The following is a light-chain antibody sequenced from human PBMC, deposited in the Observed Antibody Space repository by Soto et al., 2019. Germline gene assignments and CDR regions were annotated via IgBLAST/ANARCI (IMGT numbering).Light chain of an antibody. CDR1: QSVSSN. V-gene: IGKV3-15*01. Sequence: EIVMTQSPATLSVSPGERATLSCRASQSVSSNVAWHQQKRGQAPRLLIYGASTRATGIPARFSGSGSGTEFTLTIGSLQSEDFAVYYCQQYNNWPPLTFGGGTKVEIK. CDR2: GAS. CDR3: QQYNNWPPLT. J-gene: IGKJ4*01.